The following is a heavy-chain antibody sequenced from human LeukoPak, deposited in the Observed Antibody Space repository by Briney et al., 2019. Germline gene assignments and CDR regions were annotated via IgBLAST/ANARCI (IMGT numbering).Heavy chain of an antibody. Sequence: GGSLRLSCAASGFTFNNAWMTWVRQAPGKGLEWVGRTKSKTDGGTTDYAAPMKGRFTTSRDDSKNTLYLQMNSLKTEDTAVYYCTTVPYESLGYWGQGTRVTVSS. J-gene: IGHJ4*02. CDR1: GFTFNNAW. CDR3: TTVPYESLGY. V-gene: IGHV3-15*01. D-gene: IGHD5-12*01. CDR2: TKSKTDGGTT.